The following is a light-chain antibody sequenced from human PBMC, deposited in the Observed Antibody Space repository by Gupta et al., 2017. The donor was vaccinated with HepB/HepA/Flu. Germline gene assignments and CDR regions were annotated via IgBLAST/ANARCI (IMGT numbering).Light chain of an antibody. CDR1: QSVSSN. J-gene: IGKJ1*01. Sequence: EVVMTQSRVTLSVSPGERATLSCRASQSVSSNLAWYQQKPGQAPQLLIYGASTRATDVPARFSGSGSGTEFALSISSLLSEDSAVYYCQQYDFCPGTFGQGTKVEIK. CDR3: QQYDFCPGT. CDR2: GAS. V-gene: IGKV3-15*01.